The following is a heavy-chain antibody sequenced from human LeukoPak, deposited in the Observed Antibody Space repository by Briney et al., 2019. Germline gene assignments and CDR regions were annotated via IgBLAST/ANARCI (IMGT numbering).Heavy chain of an antibody. CDR2: INPNSGGT. V-gene: IGHV1-2*02. D-gene: IGHD3-10*01. Sequence: ASVKVSCKASGYTFTGYYMHWVRQAPGQGLEWMGWINPNSGGTNYAQKLQGRVTMTTDTSTSTAYMELRSLRSDDTAVYYCARGGELLWFGVAGFDPWGQGTLVTVSS. CDR1: GYTFTGYY. J-gene: IGHJ5*02. CDR3: ARGGELLWFGVAGFDP.